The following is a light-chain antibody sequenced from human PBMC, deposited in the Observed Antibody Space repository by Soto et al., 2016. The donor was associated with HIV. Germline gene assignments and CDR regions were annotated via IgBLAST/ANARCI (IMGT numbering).Light chain of an antibody. J-gene: IGLJ2*01. CDR2: ADS. CDR1: RVGGKS. V-gene: IGLV3-21*03. Sequence: SYELTQPPSVSVAPRKTASITCGGNRVGGKSVHWYQQKPGQAPVMVLFADSDRPSGIPERFSDSNSENTATLTISRVEAGDEADYYCQVWDGSSRHWVFGGGTKLTVL. CDR3: QVWDGSSRHWV.